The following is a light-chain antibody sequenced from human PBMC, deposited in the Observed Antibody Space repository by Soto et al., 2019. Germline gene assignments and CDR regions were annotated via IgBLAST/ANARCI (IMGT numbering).Light chain of an antibody. CDR3: QQYNNWPRT. J-gene: IGKJ1*01. CDR1: QRVSSN. V-gene: IGKV3-15*01. CDR2: GAS. Sequence: EIVMTQSPATLSVSSGERATLFCRASQRVSSNLAWYQQKPGQAPRLLISGASTRATGIPARFSGSGSGTEFTLTISSLQSEDFAVYYCQQYNNWPRTFGHGTKVEIK.